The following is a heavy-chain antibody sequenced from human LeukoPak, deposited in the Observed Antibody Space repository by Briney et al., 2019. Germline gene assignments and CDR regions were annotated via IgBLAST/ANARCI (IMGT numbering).Heavy chain of an antibody. CDR3: AKDIQLST. V-gene: IGHV3-23*01. D-gene: IGHD5-24*01. CDR1: GFTFSVAA. J-gene: IGHJ3*01. CDR2: IGASGEST. Sequence: GGSLRLSCAASGFTFSVAAMTWVRQAPGKGLEWVSLIGASGESTYYADSVKGRFTISRDNSKNTLSLQMNSLRVEDTAMYFCAKDIQLSTWGLGTMVTISS.